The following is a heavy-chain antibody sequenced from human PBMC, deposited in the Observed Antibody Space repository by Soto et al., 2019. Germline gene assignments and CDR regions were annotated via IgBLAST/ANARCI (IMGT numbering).Heavy chain of an antibody. CDR3: ARVAYCGGDCYSYYFDY. V-gene: IGHV4-59*01. Sequence: KQSQTLSLTCTVSGGSISSYYWSWIRQPPGKGLEWIGYIYYSGSTNYNPSLKSRVTISVDTSKNQFSLKLSSVTAADTAVYYCARVAYCGGDCYSYYFDYWGQGTLVTVSS. CDR1: GGSISSYY. J-gene: IGHJ4*02. CDR2: IYYSGST. D-gene: IGHD2-21*02.